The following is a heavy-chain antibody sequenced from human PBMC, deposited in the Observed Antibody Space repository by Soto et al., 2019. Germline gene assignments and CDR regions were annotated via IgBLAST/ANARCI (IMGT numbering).Heavy chain of an antibody. CDR1: GFSFSTYA. Sequence: QVQLVQSGGAVVQPGGSLGLSCAASGFSFSTYAMHWVRQAPGKGLEWVAVISNDGGKKYFVDSVKGRFTISRDNSKNTVYLQMNSLRDEDTAVYYCARSIAVAGLDYWGQGTQVIVSS. D-gene: IGHD6-19*01. V-gene: IGHV3-30-3*01. CDR3: ARSIAVAGLDY. CDR2: ISNDGGKK. J-gene: IGHJ4*02.